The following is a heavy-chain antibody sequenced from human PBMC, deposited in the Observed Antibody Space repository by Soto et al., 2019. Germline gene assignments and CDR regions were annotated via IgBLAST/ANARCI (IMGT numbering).Heavy chain of an antibody. V-gene: IGHV1-24*01. CDR2: FDPEDGET. D-gene: IGHD3-3*01. Sequence: ASVKVSCKVSGYTLTELSMHWVRQAPGKGLEWMGGFDPEDGETIYAQKFQGRVTMTRNTSISTAYMELSSLRSEDTAVYYCARVYFWSGYSYENWFDPWGQGTLVTVSS. CDR3: ARVYFWSGYSYENWFDP. CDR1: GYTLTELS. J-gene: IGHJ5*02.